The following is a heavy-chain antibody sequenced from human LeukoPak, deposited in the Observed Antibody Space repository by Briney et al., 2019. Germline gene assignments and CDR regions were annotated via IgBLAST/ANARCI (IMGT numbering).Heavy chain of an antibody. V-gene: IGHV1-18*01. CDR1: GYTFNNYG. D-gene: IGHD7-27*01. CDR3: ARGKDWGPY. J-gene: IGHJ4*02. Sequence: ASVKVSCKAFGYTFNNYGISWVRQAPGQGLEWMGWINTYNGNTNYAQNLQGRVTMTTDTSTSTAYMELRSLRSDDTAVYYCARGKDWGPYWGQGTLVTVSS. CDR2: INTYNGNT.